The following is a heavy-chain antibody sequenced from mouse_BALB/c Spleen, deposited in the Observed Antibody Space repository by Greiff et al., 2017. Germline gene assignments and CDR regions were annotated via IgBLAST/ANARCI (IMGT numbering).Heavy chain of an antibody. D-gene: IGHD2-3*01. CDR1: GFTFSSFG. J-gene: IGHJ3*01. V-gene: IGHV5-17*02. CDR3: ARGGNGYYPFAY. CDR2: ISSGSSTI. Sequence: EVKLVESGGGLVQPGGSRKLSCAASGFTFSSFGMHWVRQAPEKGLEWVAYISSGSSTIYYADTVKGRFTISRDNPKNTLFLQMTSLRSEDTAMYYCARGGNGYYPFAYWGQGTLVTVSA.